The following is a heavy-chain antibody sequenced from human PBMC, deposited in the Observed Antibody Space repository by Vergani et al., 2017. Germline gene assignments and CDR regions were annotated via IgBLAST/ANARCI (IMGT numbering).Heavy chain of an antibody. CDR3: ARDHDSSGYYRLPRAFDI. V-gene: IGHV3-33*08. D-gene: IGHD3-22*01. J-gene: IGHJ3*02. Sequence: QVQLVESGGGVVQPGRSLRLSCAASGFTFSSYAMHWVRQAPGQGLVGVAVIWYDGSNKYYADSVKGRFTISRDNSKNTLYLQMNSLRAEDTAVYYCARDHDSSGYYRLPRAFDIWGQGTMVTVSS. CDR2: IWYDGSNK. CDR1: GFTFSSYA.